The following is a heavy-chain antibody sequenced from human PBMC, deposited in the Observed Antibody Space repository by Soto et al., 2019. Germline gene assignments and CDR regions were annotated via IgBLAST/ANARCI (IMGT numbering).Heavy chain of an antibody. CDR1: GYTFTSYG. D-gene: IGHD5-18*01. CDR3: ARAQDTAMGMFGYYYGMDV. Sequence: ASVKVSCKASGYTFTSYGISWVRQAPGQGLEWMGWISAYNGNTNYAQKLQGRVTMTTDTSTSTAYMELRSLRSDDTAVYSCARAQDTAMGMFGYYYGMDVWGQGATVTVSS. J-gene: IGHJ6*02. CDR2: ISAYNGNT. V-gene: IGHV1-18*01.